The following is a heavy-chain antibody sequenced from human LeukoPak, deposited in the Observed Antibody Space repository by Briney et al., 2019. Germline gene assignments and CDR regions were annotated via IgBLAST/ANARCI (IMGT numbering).Heavy chain of an antibody. CDR3: ARGRIRYDDYSSGWFVFFEF. V-gene: IGHV1-8*01. D-gene: IGHD6-19*01. J-gene: IGHJ4*02. Sequence: VASVMVSCKASGYDFSRYDINWVRLAPGQELEWMGWMNPNNGDTDYAQNFQGRVTMTRDTSMSTAYMELSSLRSEDTALYYCARGRIRYDDYSSGWFVFFEFWGQGSLVTVSS. CDR2: MNPNNGDT. CDR1: GYDFSRYD.